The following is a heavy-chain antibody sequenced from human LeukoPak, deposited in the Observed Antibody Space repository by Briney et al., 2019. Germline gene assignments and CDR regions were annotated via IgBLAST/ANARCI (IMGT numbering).Heavy chain of an antibody. CDR2: IIPIFGTA. Sequence: GASVTVSCKASGYTFTSYGISWVRQAPGQGLEWMGGIIPIFGTANYAQKFQGRVTITADESTSTAYMELSSLRSEDTAVYYCVASIAARKPKNYFDYWGQGTLVTVSS. V-gene: IGHV1-69*13. CDR3: VASIAARKPKNYFDY. D-gene: IGHD6-6*01. J-gene: IGHJ4*02. CDR1: GYTFTSYG.